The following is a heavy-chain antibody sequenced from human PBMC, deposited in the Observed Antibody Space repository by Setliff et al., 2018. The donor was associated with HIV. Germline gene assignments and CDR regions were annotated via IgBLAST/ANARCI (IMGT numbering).Heavy chain of an antibody. Sequence: PSETLSLTCAVYGGSFSGHYWTWIRQPPGKGLEWIGAVTEGGNINYNPSLESRLTISVDPSKRQFFLKLTSMTAADTAVYYCVRGGWYWYGSGNSGVFDVWGRGTVVTVSS. CDR3: VRGGWYWYGSGNSGVFDV. J-gene: IGHJ3*01. CDR1: GGSFSGHY. D-gene: IGHD3-10*01. V-gene: IGHV4-34*01. CDR2: VTEGGNI.